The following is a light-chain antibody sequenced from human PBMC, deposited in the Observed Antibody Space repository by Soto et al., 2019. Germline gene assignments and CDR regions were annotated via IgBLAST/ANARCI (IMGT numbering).Light chain of an antibody. CDR2: VSA. CDR3: QQYNNRPPKLT. CDR1: QKVLSNY. Sequence: EIVMTQYPATLSVSPGERATLSCSATQKVLSNYLAWYQQKPGQAPRLLFYVSATRATGIPVRFVGSGSGTEFALTISSLQSADFAVYYCQQYNNRPPKLTCGPGTNVEIK. V-gene: IGKV3D-15*01. J-gene: IGKJ3*01.